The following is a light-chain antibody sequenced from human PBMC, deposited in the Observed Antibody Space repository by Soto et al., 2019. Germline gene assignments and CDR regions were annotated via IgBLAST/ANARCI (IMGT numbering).Light chain of an antibody. Sequence: DIQMTQSPSILSASVGDRVTITCRASQSIRSWLAWYQQKPGKAPKLLIYDAYSLESGVPSRFSGSGSGTDFTLTISSLQPEDVATYYCQKYNSAPRTFGQGTKVDIK. V-gene: IGKV1-5*01. J-gene: IGKJ1*01. CDR1: QSIRSW. CDR3: QKYNSAPRT. CDR2: DAY.